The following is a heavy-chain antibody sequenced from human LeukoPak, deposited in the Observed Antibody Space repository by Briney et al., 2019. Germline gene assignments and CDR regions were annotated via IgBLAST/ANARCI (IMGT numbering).Heavy chain of an antibody. D-gene: IGHD3-10*01. J-gene: IGHJ4*02. CDR2: ISWDGDST. Sequence: GGSLRLSCAASGFTFDDYAMHWVRQAPGKGLEWVSLISWDGDSTYYADSVKGRFTISRDNSKNSLYLQMNSLRTEDTAFYYCAKDDYSETMLRGVAIDYWGQGTLVTVSS. CDR3: AKDDYSETMLRGVAIDY. CDR1: GFTFDDYA. V-gene: IGHV3-43*01.